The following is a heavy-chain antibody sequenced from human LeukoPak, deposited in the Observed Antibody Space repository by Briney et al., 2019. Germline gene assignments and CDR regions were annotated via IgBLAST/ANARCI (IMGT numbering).Heavy chain of an antibody. CDR3: ARALPSSTGYYNGDAFDI. V-gene: IGHV1-2*02. Sequence: ASVKVSCKASGYTFIDYYMHWVRQAPGEGLEWMGLINPYSGDTKYAQKFQGRVIMTRDTSISTAYMDLSRLRSDDTAVYYCARALPSSTGYYNGDAFDIWGQGTMVTVSS. D-gene: IGHD3-9*01. J-gene: IGHJ3*02. CDR1: GYTFIDYY. CDR2: INPYSGDT.